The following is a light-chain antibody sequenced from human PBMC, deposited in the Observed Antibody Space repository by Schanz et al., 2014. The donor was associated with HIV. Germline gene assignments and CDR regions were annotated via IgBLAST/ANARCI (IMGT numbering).Light chain of an antibody. Sequence: QSALTQPASVSGSPGQSITISCTGTSSDVGSYNLVSWYQQHPGKAPKLMIYEVSKRPSGVSNRFSGSKSGNTASLTFSGLQAEDEADYYCQSYDSGLSGWVFGGGTKLTVL. CDR3: QSYDSGLSGWV. J-gene: IGLJ3*02. V-gene: IGLV2-23*02. CDR1: SSDVGSYNL. CDR2: EVS.